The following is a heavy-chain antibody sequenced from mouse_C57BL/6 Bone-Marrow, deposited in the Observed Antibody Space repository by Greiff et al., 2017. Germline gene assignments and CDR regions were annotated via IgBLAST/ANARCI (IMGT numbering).Heavy chain of an antibody. CDR3: TTSDYSFAY. J-gene: IGHJ3*01. CDR1: GFNIKDDY. V-gene: IGHV14-4*01. Sequence: DVKLVESGAELVRPGASVKLSCTASGFNIKDDYMHWVKQRPEQGLEWIGWIDPENGDTEYASKFQGKATITADTSSNTAYLQLSSLTSEDTAVYYCTTSDYSFAYWGQGTLVTVSA. CDR2: IDPENGDT. D-gene: IGHD2-4*01.